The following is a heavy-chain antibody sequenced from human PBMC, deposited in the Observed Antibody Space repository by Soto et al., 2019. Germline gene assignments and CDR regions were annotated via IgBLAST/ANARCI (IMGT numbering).Heavy chain of an antibody. CDR3: ARDNHYAYYDSGTFPNRPFDY. D-gene: IGHD3-10*01. CDR2: ISYDGSNE. CDR1: GFTFSSYG. J-gene: IGHJ4*02. V-gene: IGHV3-30*03. Sequence: PGGSLRLSCAVSGFTFSSYGMHWVRQAPGKGLEWVAHISYDGSNEHYVDSVKGRFTVSRDNTKKLVYLQTNSLRAEDTAVYYCARDNHYAYYDSGTFPNRPFDYWGQGTLVTVSS.